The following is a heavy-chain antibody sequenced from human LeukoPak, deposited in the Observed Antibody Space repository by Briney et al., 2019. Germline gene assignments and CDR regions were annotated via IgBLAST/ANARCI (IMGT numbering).Heavy chain of an antibody. V-gene: IGHV4-31*03. CDR3: ARSVVTLYWYFDL. CDR1: GGSLSSGGYY. J-gene: IGHJ2*01. Sequence: SETLSLTCTVSGGSLSSGGYYWSWIRQHPGKGLEWIGYIYYSGSTYYNPSLKSRVTISVDTSKNQFSLKLSSVTAADTAVYYCARSVVTLYWYFDLWGRGTLVTVSS. D-gene: IGHD4-23*01. CDR2: IYYSGST.